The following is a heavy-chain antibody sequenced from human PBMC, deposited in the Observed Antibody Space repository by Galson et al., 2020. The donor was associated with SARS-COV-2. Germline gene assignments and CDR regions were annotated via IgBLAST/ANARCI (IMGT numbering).Heavy chain of an antibody. V-gene: IGHV4-59*01. Sequence: SETLSLTCTVSGGSISSYYWSWIRQPPGKGLEWIGYIYYSGSTNYNPSLKSRVTISVDTSKNQFSLKLSSVTAADTAVYYCAREGMTTVTTLGFDPWGQGTLVTVSS. CDR2: IYYSGST. CDR3: AREGMTTVTTLGFDP. D-gene: IGHD4-17*01. J-gene: IGHJ5*02. CDR1: GGSISSYY.